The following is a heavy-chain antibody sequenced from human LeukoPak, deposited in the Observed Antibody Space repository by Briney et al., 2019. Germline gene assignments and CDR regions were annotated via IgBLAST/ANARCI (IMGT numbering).Heavy chain of an antibody. CDR3: VKGGWFDY. CDR1: GFTFSSYA. CDR2: ISYDGSNK. D-gene: IGHD6-19*01. V-gene: IGHV3-30-3*01. J-gene: IGHJ4*02. Sequence: GGSLRLSCAASGFTFSSYAMHWVRQAPGKGLEWVAVISYDGSNKYYADSVKGRFTISRDNSKNTLYLQMNTLRAEDTAVYYCVKGGWFDYCGQGTLVTVSS.